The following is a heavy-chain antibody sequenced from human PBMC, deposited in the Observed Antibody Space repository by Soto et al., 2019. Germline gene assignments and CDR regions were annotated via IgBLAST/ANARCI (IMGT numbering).Heavy chain of an antibody. CDR3: ARDPSSWNYDAFDI. V-gene: IGHV6-1*01. CDR1: GDSVSSNSAA. D-gene: IGHD1-7*01. Sequence: SQTPSLTCAISGDSVSSNSAAWNWIRQSPSRGLGWLGRTYYRSKWYNDYAVSVKSRITINPDTSKNQFSLQLNSVTPEDTAVYYCARDPSSWNYDAFDIWGQGTMVTVSS. CDR2: TYYRSKWYN. J-gene: IGHJ3*02.